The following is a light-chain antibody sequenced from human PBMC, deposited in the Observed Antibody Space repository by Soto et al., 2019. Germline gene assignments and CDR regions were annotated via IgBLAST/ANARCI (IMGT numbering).Light chain of an antibody. J-gene: IGKJ4*01. Sequence: DIQMTQSPSTLSASVGDRVTITCRASRSISNWLAWYQQRPGIAPKLLIFDASILQSGVPSRFSCSGSGTEFTLSISRLQTDDFATYYCQKYGSFSPITFGGGTKVEI. CDR2: DAS. CDR3: QKYGSFSPIT. V-gene: IGKV1-5*01. CDR1: RSISNW.